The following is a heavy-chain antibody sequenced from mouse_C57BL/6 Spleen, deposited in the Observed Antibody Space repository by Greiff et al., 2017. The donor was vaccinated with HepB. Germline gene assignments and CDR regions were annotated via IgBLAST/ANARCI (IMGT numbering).Heavy chain of an antibody. D-gene: IGHD1-1*01. CDR3: ARRGVVAYYFDY. V-gene: IGHV1-64*01. J-gene: IGHJ2*01. Sequence: QVQLQQPGAELVKHGASVKLSCKASGYTFTSYWMHWVKQRPGQGLEWIGMIHPNSGSTNYNEKFKSKATLTVDKSSSTAYMQLSSLTSEDSAVYYCARRGVVAYYFDYWGQGTTLTVSS. CDR2: IHPNSGST. CDR1: GYTFTSYW.